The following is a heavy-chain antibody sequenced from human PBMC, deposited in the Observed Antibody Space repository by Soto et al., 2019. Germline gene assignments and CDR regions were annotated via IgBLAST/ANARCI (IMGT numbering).Heavy chain of an antibody. J-gene: IGHJ6*02. CDR3: ARRVIGDYLYYYYYGMDV. V-gene: IGHV4-31*03. Sequence: QVQLQESGPGLVKPSQTLSLTCTVSGGSISSGGYYWSWIRQHPGKGLAWIGYIYYSGSTYYNPSLKSRVTISVDTSKNQFSLKLSSVTAADTAVYYCARRVIGDYLYYYYYGMDVWGQGTTVTVSS. D-gene: IGHD4-17*01. CDR1: GGSISSGGYY. CDR2: IYYSGST.